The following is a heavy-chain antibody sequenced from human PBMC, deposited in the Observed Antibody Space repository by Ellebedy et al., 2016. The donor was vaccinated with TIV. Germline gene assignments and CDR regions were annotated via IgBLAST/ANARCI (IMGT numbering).Heavy chain of an antibody. V-gene: IGHV3-30*03. CDR3: APGGTNKVKKGFAY. CDR1: GFTFSDYG. Sequence: PGGSLRLSCVASGFTFSDYGMHWVRQAPGKGLEWVSNISNDGRSKKHSDSVRGRFTISRDNSESTLYLQMDNLRPDDTAVYYCAPGGTNKVKKGFAYWGQGTLVTVSS. J-gene: IGHJ4*02. D-gene: IGHD3-10*01. CDR2: ISNDGRSK.